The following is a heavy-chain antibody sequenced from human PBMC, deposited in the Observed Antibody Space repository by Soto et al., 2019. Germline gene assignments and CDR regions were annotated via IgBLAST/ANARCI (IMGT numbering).Heavy chain of an antibody. J-gene: IGHJ5*02. CDR2: IYYSGST. CDR1: GGSISSSSYY. D-gene: IGHD6-6*01. CDR3: ARTKYSYSSSSRGNWFDP. Sequence: SETLSLTCTVSGGSISSSSYYWGWIRQPPGKGLEWIGSIYYSGSTYYNPSLESRVTISVDTSKNQFSLKLSSVTAADTAVYYCARTKYSYSSSSRGNWFDPWGQGTLVTVSS. V-gene: IGHV4-39*01.